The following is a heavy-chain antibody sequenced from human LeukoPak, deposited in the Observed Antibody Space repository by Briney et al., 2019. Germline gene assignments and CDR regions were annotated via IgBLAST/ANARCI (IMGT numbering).Heavy chain of an antibody. V-gene: IGHV6-1*01. D-gene: IGHD5-12*01. CDR2: TYYRSKWYN. CDR3: ARVSGYDSYYFDY. Sequence: SQTLSPTCAISGDSVSSNSAAWNGIRQSPSRGLEWLGRTYYRSKWYNDYAVSVKSRITINPDTSKNQFSLQLNSVTPEGTAVYYCARVSGYDSYYFDYWGQGTLVTVSS. CDR1: GDSVSSNSAA. J-gene: IGHJ4*02.